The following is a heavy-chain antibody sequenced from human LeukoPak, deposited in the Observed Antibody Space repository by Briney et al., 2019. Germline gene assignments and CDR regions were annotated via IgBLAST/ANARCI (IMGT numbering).Heavy chain of an antibody. D-gene: IGHD3-22*01. CDR3: AREVIYDSSGPQRYYFDY. CDR2: INHSGST. V-gene: IGHV4-34*01. Sequence: SETLSLTCAVYGGSFSGYYWSWIRQPPGKGLEWIGEINHSGSTYYNPSLKSRVTISVDRSKNQFSLKLSSVTAADTAVYYCAREVIYDSSGPQRYYFDYWGQGTLVTVSS. CDR1: GGSFSGYY. J-gene: IGHJ4*02.